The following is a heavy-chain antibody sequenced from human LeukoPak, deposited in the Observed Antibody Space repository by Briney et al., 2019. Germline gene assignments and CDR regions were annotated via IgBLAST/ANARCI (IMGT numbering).Heavy chain of an antibody. V-gene: IGHV3-33*01. CDR3: TGDSGEYRSEWYFDF. CDR2: IWFDGSNK. Sequence: GGSLRLSCAASGFTFSSYGMHWVRQAPGKGLEWVAVIWFDGSNKFYRDSVRGRFTISRDDSKNTLYLQMHSLRVEDTAVYYCTGDSGEYRSEWYFDFWGRGTLVTVSS. D-gene: IGHD6-19*01. J-gene: IGHJ2*01. CDR1: GFTFSSYG.